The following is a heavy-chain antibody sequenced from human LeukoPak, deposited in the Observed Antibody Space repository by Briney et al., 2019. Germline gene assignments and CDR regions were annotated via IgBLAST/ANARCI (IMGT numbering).Heavy chain of an antibody. CDR3: AREVRYFDWFQFDP. CDR1: GYTFTSYA. J-gene: IGHJ5*02. Sequence: ASVKVSCKASGYTFTSYAMNWVRQAPGQGLEWMGWINTNTGNPTYAQGFTGRFVFSLDTSVSTAYLQISSLKAEDTAVYYCAREVRYFDWFQFDPWGQGTLVTVSS. D-gene: IGHD3-9*01. V-gene: IGHV7-4-1*02. CDR2: INTNTGNP.